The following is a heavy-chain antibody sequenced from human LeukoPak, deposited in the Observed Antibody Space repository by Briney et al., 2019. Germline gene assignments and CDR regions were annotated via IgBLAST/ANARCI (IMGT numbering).Heavy chain of an antibody. CDR2: IYYSGST. J-gene: IGHJ4*02. CDR3: ASGSYYFDY. CDR1: GGSIRSYY. Sequence: NSSETLSLTCTVSGGSIRSYYWSGIRQPPGKGLEWIGYIYYSGSTKYNPSLKSRATISVDTSKNQFSLKLSSVTAADTAVYYCASGSYYFDYWGQGTLVTVSS. V-gene: IGHV4-59*08. D-gene: IGHD1-26*01.